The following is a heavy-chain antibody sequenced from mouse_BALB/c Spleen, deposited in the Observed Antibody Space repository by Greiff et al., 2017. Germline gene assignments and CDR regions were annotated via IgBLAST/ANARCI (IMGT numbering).Heavy chain of an antibody. J-gene: IGHJ2*01. CDR1: GVYITSGY. CDR2: ISYSGSN. V-gene: IGHV3-8*02. CDR3: ARRLYGSSSNFHY. D-gene: IGHD1-1*01. Sequence: VQLKESGPRLVKLSQTLFLTCSVTGVYITSGYWNWVRKFPGNNLEYMGYISYSGSNYYIPSPKSRISFIRDTSKNQYYLQLNSVTTEHTATYYCARRLYGSSSNFHYWGQGTTLTVST.